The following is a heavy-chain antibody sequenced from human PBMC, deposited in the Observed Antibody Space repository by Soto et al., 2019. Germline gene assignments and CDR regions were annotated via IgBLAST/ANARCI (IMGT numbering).Heavy chain of an antibody. D-gene: IGHD6-13*01. J-gene: IGHJ5*02. CDR3: ARLPGYSSSYCFDP. CDR2: IYYSGST. Sequence: SETLSLTCTVSGGSISSGGYYWSWIRQHPGKGLEWIGYIYYSGSTYYNPSLKSRVTISVDTSKNQFSLKLSSVTAADTAVYYCARLPGYSSSYCFDPWRQRTLVTVSS. V-gene: IGHV4-31*03. CDR1: GGSISSGGYY.